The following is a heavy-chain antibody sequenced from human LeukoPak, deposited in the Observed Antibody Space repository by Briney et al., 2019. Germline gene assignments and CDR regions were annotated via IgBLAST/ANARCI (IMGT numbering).Heavy chain of an antibody. D-gene: IGHD3-16*01. J-gene: IGHJ4*02. CDR1: GGSFSGYY. CDR3: ARLTYYDYVWGSYPYYFDY. Sequence: SETLSLTCAVYGGSFSGYYWSWIRQPPGKGLEWIGEINHSGSTNYNPSLKSRVTISVDTSKNQFSLKLSSVTAADTAVYYCARLTYYDYVWGSYPYYFDYWGQGTLVTVSS. CDR2: INHSGST. V-gene: IGHV4-34*01.